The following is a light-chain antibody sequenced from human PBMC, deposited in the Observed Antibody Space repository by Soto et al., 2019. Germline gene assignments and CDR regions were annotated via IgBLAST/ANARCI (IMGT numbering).Light chain of an antibody. CDR3: QAWDSSTWV. J-gene: IGLJ3*02. CDR1: KLGNQY. CDR2: QDT. Sequence: SYELTQPPSVSVSPGQTAIIACSGDKLGNQYASWYQQKPGQSPVLVIYQDTKRPSGIPERFSGSTSGNTATLTISGTQAMDEADYYCQAWDSSTWVFGGGTKVTVL. V-gene: IGLV3-1*01.